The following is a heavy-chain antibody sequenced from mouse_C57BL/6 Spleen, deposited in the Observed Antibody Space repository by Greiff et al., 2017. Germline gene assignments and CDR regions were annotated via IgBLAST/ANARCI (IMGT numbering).Heavy chain of an antibody. CDR1: GYSITSGYY. CDR2: ISDDGST. CDR3: ARGGYYGSDWYFDV. V-gene: IGHV3-6*01. D-gene: IGHD1-1*01. Sequence: VQLQQSGPGLVKPSPSLSITCSVTGYSITSGYYWNWIRQFPGGQLEWMGYISDDGSTNYNPSLKNRTSITRDTSKNPFFLKLNSVTTEDTATYYCARGGYYGSDWYFDVWGTGTTVTVSS. J-gene: IGHJ1*03.